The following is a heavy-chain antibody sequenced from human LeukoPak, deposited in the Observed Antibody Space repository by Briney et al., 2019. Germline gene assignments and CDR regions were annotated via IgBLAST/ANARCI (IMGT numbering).Heavy chain of an antibody. CDR1: GGSVSSGSYY. CDR3: ARDPGYYGMDV. CDR2: IYYSGST. Sequence: SETLSLTCTGSGGSVSSGSYYWSWIRQPPGKGLEWIGYIYYSGSTNYNPSLKSRVTISVDTSKNQFSLKLSSVTAADTAVYYCARDPGYYGMDVWGKGTTVTVSS. V-gene: IGHV4-61*01. J-gene: IGHJ6*04.